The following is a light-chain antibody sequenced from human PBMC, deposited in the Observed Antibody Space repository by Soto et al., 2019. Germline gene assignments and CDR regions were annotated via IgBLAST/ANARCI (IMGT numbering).Light chain of an antibody. V-gene: IGKV3-20*01. Sequence: EVVMTQSPASLSASPGERVTLSCRASQNIRSSLAWYQQRPGQAPRLLIYGASSRATGIPDRFSGSGSGTDFTLTISRLEPEDFAVYHCQQYGDSPLTFGGGTKVDIK. CDR1: QNIRSS. CDR3: QQYGDSPLT. J-gene: IGKJ4*01. CDR2: GAS.